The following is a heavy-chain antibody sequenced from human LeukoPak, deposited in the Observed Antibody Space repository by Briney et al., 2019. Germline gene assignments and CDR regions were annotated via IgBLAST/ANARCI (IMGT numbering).Heavy chain of an antibody. D-gene: IGHD2-2*01. J-gene: IGHJ3*01. CDR2: IKQDGSEK. Sequence: GGXLRLSCAASGFTFSRYWMSWVGQAPGKGGEGVADIKQDGSEKYYVDSVKCRFTISRDNAKNSMYLQMNSLRAEDTAVYYCARETMGADIVVVPTPLDAFDLWGQGTMVTVSS. CDR1: GFTFSRYW. V-gene: IGHV3-7*01. CDR3: ARETMGADIVVVPTPLDAFDL.